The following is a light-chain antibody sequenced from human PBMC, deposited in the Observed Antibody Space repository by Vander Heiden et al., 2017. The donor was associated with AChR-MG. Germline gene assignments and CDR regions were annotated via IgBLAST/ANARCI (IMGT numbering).Light chain of an antibody. Sequence: SSELTQDPAVSVALGQTVRLTCRGDRLRNYFASWYQQRTGQVPILVIYGKNSRPSGIPDRFSGSTSGNTATLTITGAQAEDEADYYCNSRDRSGDQLVFGGGTKLNVL. J-gene: IGLJ2*01. V-gene: IGLV3-19*01. CDR1: RLRNYF. CDR3: NSRDRSGDQLV. CDR2: GKN.